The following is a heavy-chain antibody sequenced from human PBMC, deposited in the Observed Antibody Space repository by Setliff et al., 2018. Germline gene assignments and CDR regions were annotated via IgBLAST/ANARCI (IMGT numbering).Heavy chain of an antibody. CDR2: INHSGTT. CDR3: RFWSGYHKNDY. V-gene: IGHV4-34*01. Sequence: PSETLSLTCTVYGASFSDYYWGWIRQPPGKGLEWIAEINHSGTTNYDPSLEGRISISVDTSKRQFSLKLTSVTAADMAVYYCRFWSGYHKNDYWAQGTLVTVSS. J-gene: IGHJ4*02. CDR1: GASFSDYY. D-gene: IGHD3-3*01.